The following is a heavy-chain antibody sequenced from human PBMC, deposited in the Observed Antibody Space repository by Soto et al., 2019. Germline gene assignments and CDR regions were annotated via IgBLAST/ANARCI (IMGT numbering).Heavy chain of an antibody. Sequence: QVQLVQSGAEVKKPGASVKVSCKASGYTFTSYAMHWVRQAPGQRLEWMGWINAGNGITKYSQKFQGRVTITRDTSASTAYMELSSLRSEDTAVYYCARDRTQYCSGGSCYSSYYYGMDVWGQGTTVTVSS. CDR1: GYTFTSYA. CDR3: ARDRTQYCSGGSCYSSYYYGMDV. D-gene: IGHD2-15*01. V-gene: IGHV1-3*01. J-gene: IGHJ6*02. CDR2: INAGNGIT.